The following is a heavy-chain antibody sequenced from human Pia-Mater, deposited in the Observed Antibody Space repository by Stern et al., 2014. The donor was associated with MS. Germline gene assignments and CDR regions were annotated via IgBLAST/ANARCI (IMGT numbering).Heavy chain of an antibody. Sequence: QVQLVQSGGGVVQPGRPLRLSCVASGFTFGSCAMHWVRQAPGKGLESVAGVSYDGSNKYYADSVKGRFTISRDNSQNTLYMQMSSLRPEDTAVYYCAKDRQYLTYFFDHWGQGSLVTGSS. D-gene: IGHD2/OR15-2a*01. CDR1: GFTFGSCA. J-gene: IGHJ5*02. CDR3: AKDRQYLTYFFDH. CDR2: VSYDGSNK. V-gene: IGHV3-30*18.